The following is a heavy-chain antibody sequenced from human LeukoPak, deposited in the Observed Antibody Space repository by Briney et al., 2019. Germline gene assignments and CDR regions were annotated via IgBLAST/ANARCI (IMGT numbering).Heavy chain of an antibody. CDR1: GFTFSSYS. D-gene: IGHD2-2*01. V-gene: IGHV3-21*01. CDR3: ARTIAYCSSTSCYTFDY. CDR2: ISSSSSYI. Sequence: GGSLRLSCAASGFTFSSYSMNWVRQAPGKGLEWVSSISSSSSYIYYADPVKGRFTISRDNAKNSLYLQMNSLRAEDTAVYYCARTIAYCSSTSCYTFDYWGQGTLVTVSS. J-gene: IGHJ4*02.